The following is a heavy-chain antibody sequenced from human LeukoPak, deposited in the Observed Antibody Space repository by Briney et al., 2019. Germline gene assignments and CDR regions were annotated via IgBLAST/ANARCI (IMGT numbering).Heavy chain of an antibody. D-gene: IGHD6-19*01. V-gene: IGHV1-2*02. Sequence: ASVKVSCKASGYTFTSYGISWVRHAPGQGLEWMGWINPNSGGTNYAQKFQGRVTMTRDTSISTAYMELSRLRSDDTAVYYCARGLAVAGTKNYWGQGTLVTVSS. CDR2: INPNSGGT. J-gene: IGHJ4*02. CDR3: ARGLAVAGTKNY. CDR1: GYTFTSYG.